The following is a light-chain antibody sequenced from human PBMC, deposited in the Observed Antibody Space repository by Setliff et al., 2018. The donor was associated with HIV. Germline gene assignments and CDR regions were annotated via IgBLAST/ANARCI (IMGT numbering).Light chain of an antibody. J-gene: IGLJ1*01. V-gene: IGLV1-44*01. Sequence: VLTQPPSASGTPGQRVTISCSGRSSNIGSKSVHWYQQLPGTAPKLLIYSNNQRPSGVPDRFSGSKSGTSASLAISGLQSEDEADYFCQSYGSSLSGYVFGTGTKVTVL. CDR2: SNN. CDR1: SSNIGSKS. CDR3: QSYGSSLSGYV.